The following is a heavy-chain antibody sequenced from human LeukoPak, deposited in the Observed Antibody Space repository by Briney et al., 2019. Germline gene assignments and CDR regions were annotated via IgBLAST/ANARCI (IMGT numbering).Heavy chain of an antibody. J-gene: IGHJ2*01. D-gene: IGHD6-19*01. CDR1: GYTFTVYY. Sequence: GASVTVSCKASGYTFTVYYMHWVRQAPGQGLGWMGWINPNSGGTNYAQKFQGRVTMTRDTSISTAYMELSRLRADDTAEYFCARDWVNTDGWPFWYFDLWGRGTLVTVSS. CDR3: ARDWVNTDGWPFWYFDL. CDR2: INPNSGGT. V-gene: IGHV1-2*02.